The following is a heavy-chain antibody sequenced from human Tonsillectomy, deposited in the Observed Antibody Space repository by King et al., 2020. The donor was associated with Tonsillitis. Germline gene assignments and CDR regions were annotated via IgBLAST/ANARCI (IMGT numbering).Heavy chain of an antibody. Sequence: QVQLVESGGDMVQPGRSLRLSCAASGFTFRTYAMHWVRQAPGKGLEWVAVISYDGSNKYYADSVKGRFTISRDNSKNTLYLQMKSLRAEDTAVYYCASEGDYGDSYGMDVWGQGTTVTVSS. CDR1: GFTFRTYA. D-gene: IGHD4-17*01. J-gene: IGHJ6*02. V-gene: IGHV3-30*04. CDR3: ASEGDYGDSYGMDV. CDR2: ISYDGSNK.